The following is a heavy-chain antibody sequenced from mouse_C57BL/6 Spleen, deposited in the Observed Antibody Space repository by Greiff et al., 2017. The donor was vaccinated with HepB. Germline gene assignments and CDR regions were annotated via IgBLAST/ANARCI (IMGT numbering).Heavy chain of an antibody. CDR3: ASGLYMDY. CDR1: GYAFSSSW. V-gene: IGHV1-82*01. Sequence: QVHVKQSGPELVKPGASVKISCKASGYAFSSSWMNWVKQRPGKGLEWIGRIYPGDGDTNYNGKFKGKATLTADKSSSTAYMQLSSLTSEDSAVYFCASGLYMDYWGQGTSVTVSS. J-gene: IGHJ4*01. D-gene: IGHD3-1*01. CDR2: IYPGDGDT.